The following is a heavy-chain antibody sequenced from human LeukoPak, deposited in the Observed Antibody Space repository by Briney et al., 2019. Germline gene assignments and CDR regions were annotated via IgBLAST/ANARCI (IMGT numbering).Heavy chain of an antibody. Sequence: PGGSLRLSCAASGFTFSSYAMSWVRQAPGKGLEWVSAISGSGGSTYYADSVKGRFTISRDNSKSTLYLQMNSLRAEDTAVYYCAKATVRFLEWLFFDYWGQGTLVTVSS. J-gene: IGHJ4*02. V-gene: IGHV3-23*01. CDR1: GFTFSSYA. CDR3: AKATVRFLEWLFFDY. D-gene: IGHD3-3*01. CDR2: ISGSGGST.